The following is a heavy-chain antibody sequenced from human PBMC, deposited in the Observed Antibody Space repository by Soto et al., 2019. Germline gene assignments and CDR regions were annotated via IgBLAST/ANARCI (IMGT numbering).Heavy chain of an antibody. Sequence: GGSLRLSCAASGFTFSSYWMSWVRQAPGKGLEWVANIKQDGSEKYYVDSVKGRFTISRDNAKNSLYLQMNSLRAEDTAVYYCARASGYSSSWSYWYFDLWGRGTLVTVSS. V-gene: IGHV3-7*01. CDR2: IKQDGSEK. CDR3: ARASGYSSSWSYWYFDL. D-gene: IGHD6-13*01. J-gene: IGHJ2*01. CDR1: GFTFSSYW.